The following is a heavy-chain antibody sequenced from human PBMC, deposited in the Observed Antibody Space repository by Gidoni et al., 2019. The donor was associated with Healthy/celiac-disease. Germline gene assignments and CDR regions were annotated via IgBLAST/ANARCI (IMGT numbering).Heavy chain of an antibody. J-gene: IGHJ4*02. V-gene: IGHV3-23*01. D-gene: IGHD3-10*01. CDR2: ISGSGGST. CDR3: AKTNFRSNGSGSYCLNY. Sequence: EVQLLESGGGLVQPGGSLRLSCAASGFTFSSYAMSWVRQAPGKGLEWVSAISGSGGSTYYADSVKGRFTISRDNSKNTLYLQMNSLRAEDTAVYYCAKTNFRSNGSGSYCLNYWGQGTLVTVSS. CDR1: GFTFSSYA.